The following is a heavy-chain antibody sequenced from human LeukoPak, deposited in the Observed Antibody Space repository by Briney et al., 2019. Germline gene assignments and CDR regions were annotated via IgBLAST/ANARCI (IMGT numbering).Heavy chain of an antibody. CDR1: GFTFSSYG. V-gene: IGHV3-30*18. CDR2: ISYDGSNK. D-gene: IGHD6-19*01. CDR3: AKDGSYGIAVAGAAFDI. J-gene: IGHJ3*02. Sequence: AGGSLRLSCAASGFTFSSYGMHWVRQAPGKGLEWVAVISYDGSNKYYADSVKGRFTISSDNSKNTLYLQMNSLRAEDTAVYYCAKDGSYGIAVAGAAFDIWGQGTMVTVSS.